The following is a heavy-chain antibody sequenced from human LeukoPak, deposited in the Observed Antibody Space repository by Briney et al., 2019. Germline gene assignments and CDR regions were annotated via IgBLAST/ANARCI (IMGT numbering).Heavy chain of an antibody. D-gene: IGHD5-18*01. Sequence: KSSETLSLTCTVSVGSISSTYYYWGWIRQPPGKGLEWIGSIYFSGSTYYNPSLKSRVPISVDTSKNQFSLKVRSVNTTDPAVYYCARHDSGYSYGFDYWGQGTLVTVSS. J-gene: IGHJ4*02. CDR1: VGSISSTYYY. CDR3: ARHDSGYSYGFDY. CDR2: IYFSGST. V-gene: IGHV4-39*01.